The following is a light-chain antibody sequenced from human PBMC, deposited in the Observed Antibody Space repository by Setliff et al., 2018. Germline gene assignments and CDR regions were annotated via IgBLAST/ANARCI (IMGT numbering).Light chain of an antibody. CDR1: SNDVGGYNY. Sequence: QSALTQPPSVSGSLGQSITISCTGTSNDVGGYNYVSWYKQHPGEAPQLMIYAVTKRPSGVSNRFSGSKSGKAASLTISGLQAEDEADYYCCSYVRGSAYVFGTGTKVTVL. CDR2: AVT. J-gene: IGLJ1*01. V-gene: IGLV2-14*03. CDR3: CSYVRGSAYV.